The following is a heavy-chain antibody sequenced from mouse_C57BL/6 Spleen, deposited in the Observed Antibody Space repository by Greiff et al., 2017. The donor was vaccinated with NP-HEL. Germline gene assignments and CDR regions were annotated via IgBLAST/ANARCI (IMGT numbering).Heavy chain of an antibody. D-gene: IGHD1-1*01. CDR3: ARLLRDWYFDV. CDR2: IHPNSGST. V-gene: IGHV1-64*01. Sequence: QVHVKQSGAELVKPGASVKLSCKASGYTFTSYWMHWVKQRPGQGLEWIGMIHPNSGSTNYNEKFKSKATLTVDKSSSTAYMQLSSLTSEDSAVYYCARLLRDWYFDVWGTGTTVTVSS. J-gene: IGHJ1*03. CDR1: GYTFTSYW.